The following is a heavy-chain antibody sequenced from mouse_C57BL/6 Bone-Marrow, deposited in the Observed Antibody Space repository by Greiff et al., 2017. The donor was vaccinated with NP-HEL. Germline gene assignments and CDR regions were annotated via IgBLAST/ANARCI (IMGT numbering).Heavy chain of an antibody. V-gene: IGHV5-4*01. CDR3: ARDLGLRFAY. CDR2: ISDGGSYT. CDR1: GFTFSSYA. J-gene: IGHJ3*01. D-gene: IGHD2-4*01. Sequence: EVKVEESGGGLVKPGGSLKLSCAASGFTFSSYAMSWVRQTPEKRLEWVATISDGGSYTYYPDNVKGRFTISRDNAKNNLYLQMSHLKSEDTAMYYCARDLGLRFAYWGQGTLVTVSA.